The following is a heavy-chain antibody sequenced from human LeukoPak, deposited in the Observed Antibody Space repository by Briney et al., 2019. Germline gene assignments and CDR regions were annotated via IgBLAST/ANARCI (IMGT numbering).Heavy chain of an antibody. Sequence: SETLSLTCTVSGGSISSYYWSWIRQPPGKGLEWIGYIYTSGSTNYNPSLKSRVTISVDTSKNQFSLKLSSVTAADTAVYYCARHPHKQLWAFYFDYWGQGTLVTVSS. V-gene: IGHV4-4*09. CDR1: GGSISSYY. J-gene: IGHJ4*02. CDR2: IYTSGST. D-gene: IGHD6-6*01. CDR3: ARHPHKQLWAFYFDY.